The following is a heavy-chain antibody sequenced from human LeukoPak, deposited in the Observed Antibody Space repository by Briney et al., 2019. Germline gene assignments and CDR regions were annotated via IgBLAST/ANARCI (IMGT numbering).Heavy chain of an antibody. Sequence: SQTLSLTCALSGDSVSSNSAAWNWIRQSPSRGLEWLGSTYYRSKWYNDYAVSVKSRITINPDTSKNQFSLQLNSVTPEDTAVYYCARDPNRYYYGSGSYYKGNWFDPWGQGTLVTVSS. D-gene: IGHD3-10*01. CDR1: GDSVSSNSAA. CDR2: TYYRSKWYN. J-gene: IGHJ5*02. CDR3: ARDPNRYYYGSGSYYKGNWFDP. V-gene: IGHV6-1*01.